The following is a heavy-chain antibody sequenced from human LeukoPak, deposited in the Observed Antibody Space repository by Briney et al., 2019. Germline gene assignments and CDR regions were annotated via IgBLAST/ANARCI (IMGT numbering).Heavy chain of an antibody. Sequence: SGGSLRLSCAASGFRFSDYYMSWIRQAPGKGLEWFSYISSPGSTTYYADSVKGRFTISRDNAKNSLSLQMSSLRADDTAVYYCASGIQPRLSWFFDLWGRGTLVTVSS. CDR3: ASGIQPRLSWFFDL. D-gene: IGHD5-18*01. CDR2: ISSPGSTT. V-gene: IGHV3-11*01. CDR1: GFRFSDYY. J-gene: IGHJ2*01.